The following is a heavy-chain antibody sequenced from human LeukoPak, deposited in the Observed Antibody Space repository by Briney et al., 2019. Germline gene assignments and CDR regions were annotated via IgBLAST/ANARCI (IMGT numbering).Heavy chain of an antibody. D-gene: IGHD1-26*01. CDR1: GFTFSGYT. CDR3: ARGYSGSYPHFDY. CDR2: ISSSSTYI. V-gene: IGHV3-21*01. J-gene: IGHJ4*02. Sequence: GGSLRLSCAASGFTFSGYTMNWVRRAPGKGLEWVSSISSSSTYIYYADSVKGRFTISRDNAKNSLHLQMNSLRVEDTAVYYCARGYSGSYPHFDYWGQGTLVTVSS.